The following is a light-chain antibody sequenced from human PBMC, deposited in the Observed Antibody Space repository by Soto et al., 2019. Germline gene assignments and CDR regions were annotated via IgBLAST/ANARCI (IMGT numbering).Light chain of an antibody. CDR2: NVS. V-gene: IGLV2-14*03. J-gene: IGLJ2*01. CDR3: SSYTRVSTVV. Sequence: QSALTQPASVSGSPGQSITISCTGTSSDVGGYDYVSWYQQHPGKAPKLVIYNVSNRPSGISNRFSGSKSGNTASLTISGLQAEDEADYYCSSYTRVSTVVFGGGTKVTVL. CDR1: SSDVGGYDY.